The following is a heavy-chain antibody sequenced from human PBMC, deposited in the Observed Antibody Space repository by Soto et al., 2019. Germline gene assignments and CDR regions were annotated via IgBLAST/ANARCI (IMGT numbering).Heavy chain of an antibody. CDR3: ARGHEHQGSYDS. CDR1: GGAFSGYY. J-gene: IGHJ5*02. Sequence: SETLSLTCAFYGGAFSGYYWTWIRQPPGKGLEWIGEINHSGSTNYNPSLKSRVTISVDTSKNQFSLKLSSVTAADTAVYYCARGHEHQGSYDSWGPGTLVTVSS. V-gene: IGHV4-34*01. D-gene: IGHD3-16*01. CDR2: INHSGST.